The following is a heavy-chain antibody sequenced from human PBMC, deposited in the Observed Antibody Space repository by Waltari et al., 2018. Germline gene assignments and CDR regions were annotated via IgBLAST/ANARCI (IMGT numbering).Heavy chain of an antibody. J-gene: IGHJ4*02. CDR3: ARARGGWGGYSRSWGIDY. Sequence: QVQLQESGPGLVKPSQTLSLTCTVSGGSISSGGYYWSGIRQHPGKGLEWIGYIYHSGSTVSNPSLKSRVTVSVDRSTNQFSLKLGSVTAAATAVYYCARARGGWGGYSRSWGIDYWGQGTLVTVSS. CDR1: GGSISSGGYY. CDR2: IYHSGST. D-gene: IGHD6-13*01. V-gene: IGHV4-31*03.